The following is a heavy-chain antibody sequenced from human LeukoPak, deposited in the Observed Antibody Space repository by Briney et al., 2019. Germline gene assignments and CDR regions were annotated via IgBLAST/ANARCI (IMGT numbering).Heavy chain of an antibody. CDR1: GFTFSSYA. CDR2: ISGSGGST. V-gene: IGHV3-23*01. D-gene: IGHD3-16*02. Sequence: GGSLRLSCAASGFTFSSYAMSWVRQAPGKGLEWVSAISGSGGSTYYADSVKGRFTISRDNSKNTLYLQMNSLRAEDTAVYYCAKGNSFGGVIALKFDYWGQGTLVTVSS. CDR3: AKGNSFGGVIALKFDY. J-gene: IGHJ4*02.